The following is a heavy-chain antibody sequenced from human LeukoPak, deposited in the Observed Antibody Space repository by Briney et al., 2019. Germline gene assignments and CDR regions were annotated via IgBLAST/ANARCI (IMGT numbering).Heavy chain of an antibody. Sequence: PGESLKISCKGSGYSFTSYWVGWVRQMPGKGLEWMGIIYPGDSDTRYSPSFQGQVTISADKSISTAYLQWSSLKASDTAMYYCARLKYSSTWPFDPWGQGTLVTVSS. V-gene: IGHV5-51*01. CDR1: GYSFTSYW. CDR2: IYPGDSDT. J-gene: IGHJ5*02. D-gene: IGHD6-6*01. CDR3: ARLKYSSTWPFDP.